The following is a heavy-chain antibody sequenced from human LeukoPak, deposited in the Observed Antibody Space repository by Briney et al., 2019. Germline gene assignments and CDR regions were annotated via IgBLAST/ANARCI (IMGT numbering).Heavy chain of an antibody. J-gene: IGHJ5*02. V-gene: IGHV3-7*01. CDR3: AGQRWGSGSLNWFDP. CDR2: IKEDGSEK. CDR1: GFTFSSYW. D-gene: IGHD6-25*01. Sequence: GGSLRLSCAASGFTFSSYWMSWVRQAPGKGLEWVASIKEDGSEKYYLDSVKGRFTISRDNAKNALYLQMNSLRAEDTAVYYCAGQRWGSGSLNWFDPWGQGTVVTVSS.